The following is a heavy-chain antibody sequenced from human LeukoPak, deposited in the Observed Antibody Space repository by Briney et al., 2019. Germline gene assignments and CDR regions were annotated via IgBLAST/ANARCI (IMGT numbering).Heavy chain of an antibody. Sequence: ASVKVSCKASGYTFTSYGISWVRQAPGQGLEWMGWISGYNFKTNYAQKLQGRVTMTTDTSTSTAYMELRSLRSDDTAVYYCARDTVVGAGGAYYFDYWGQGTLVTVSS. CDR1: GYTFTSYG. CDR2: ISGYNFKT. J-gene: IGHJ4*02. V-gene: IGHV1-18*01. D-gene: IGHD1-26*01. CDR3: ARDTVVGAGGAYYFDY.